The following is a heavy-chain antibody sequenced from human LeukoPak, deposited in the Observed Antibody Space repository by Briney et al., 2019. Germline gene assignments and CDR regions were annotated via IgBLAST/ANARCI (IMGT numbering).Heavy chain of an antibody. V-gene: IGHV3-21*01. D-gene: IGHD1-26*01. CDR1: GFTFSSYS. CDR3: ARVTVGATREFGY. Sequence: GGSLRLSCAASGFTFSSYSMNWVRQAPGKGLEWVSSISSSSSYIYYADSVKGRFTISRDNAKNSLHLQMNSLRAEDTAVYYCARVTVGATREFGYWGQGTLVTVSS. J-gene: IGHJ4*02. CDR2: ISSSSSYI.